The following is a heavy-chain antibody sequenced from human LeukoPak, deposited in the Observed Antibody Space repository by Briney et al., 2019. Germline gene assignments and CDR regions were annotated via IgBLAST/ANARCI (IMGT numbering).Heavy chain of an antibody. J-gene: IGHJ4*02. D-gene: IGHD5-18*01. Sequence: GGSLRLSCAASGFTVSSNYMSWVRQAPGRGLEWVSVIYTVGNTYYAESVKGRFTISRDNSKNTLYLQMNSLRAEDTAVYYCARGYSYGYFDYWGQGTLVTVSS. CDR1: GFTVSSNY. V-gene: IGHV3-53*01. CDR3: ARGYSYGYFDY. CDR2: IYTVGNT.